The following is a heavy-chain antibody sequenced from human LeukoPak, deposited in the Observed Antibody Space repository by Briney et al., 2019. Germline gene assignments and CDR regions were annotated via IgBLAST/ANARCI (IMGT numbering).Heavy chain of an antibody. V-gene: IGHV5-51*01. Sequence: GESLKISCKVSGYSYTSYCIGWVRQMPGKGLEWMGIIYPGDSGPTYSPSFQGQVTISVDKSINTAYLQWSSLQASDTAMYYCGMSGDRVPLQDDVFDVWGQGTMVTVST. CDR2: IYPGDSGP. J-gene: IGHJ3*01. CDR1: GYSYTSYC. D-gene: IGHD1-26*01. CDR3: GMSGDRVPLQDDVFDV.